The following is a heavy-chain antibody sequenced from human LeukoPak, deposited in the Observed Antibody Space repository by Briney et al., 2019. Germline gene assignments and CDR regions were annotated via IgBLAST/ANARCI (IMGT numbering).Heavy chain of an antibody. CDR2: ISNDGSTI. CDR3: AKGRQCYDTSGYPGGFDS. V-gene: IGHV3-48*01. D-gene: IGHD3-22*01. CDR1: GFTFSSYS. Sequence: GGSLRLSCEASGFTFSSYSMNWVRQAPGKGLEWISYISNDGSTIYYADSVKGRLTISRDNAENSLYLQMSSLRADDTALYYCAKGRQCYDTSGYPGGFDSWGQGTLVTASS. J-gene: IGHJ4*02.